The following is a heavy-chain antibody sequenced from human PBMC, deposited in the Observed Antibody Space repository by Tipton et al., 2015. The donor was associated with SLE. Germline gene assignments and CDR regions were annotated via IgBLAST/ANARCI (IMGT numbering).Heavy chain of an antibody. D-gene: IGHD6-19*01. CDR2: IYVGGGT. Sequence: SLRLSCAASGFTFSSYAMGWVRQAPGKGLEWVSVIYVGGGTYYGDFVRGRFTISRDNAKNSLYLQMNSLRPEDTAFYYCARESIAVAGGSFDYWGQGTLVTVSS. CDR1: GFTFSSYA. J-gene: IGHJ4*02. CDR3: ARESIAVAGGSFDY. V-gene: IGHV3-23*03.